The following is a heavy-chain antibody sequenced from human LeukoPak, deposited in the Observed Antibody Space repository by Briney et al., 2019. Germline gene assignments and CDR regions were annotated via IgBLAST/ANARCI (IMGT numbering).Heavy chain of an antibody. D-gene: IGHD3-22*01. CDR3: AREYYDSSGYSLDY. V-gene: IGHV4-31*03. CDR1: GGSIGSGGCY. J-gene: IGHJ4*02. CDR2: IYYSGST. Sequence: PSETLSLTCTVSGGSIGSGGCYWSRIRQHPGKGLEWIGYIYYSGSTYYNPSLKSRVTISVDTSKNQFSLKLSSVTAADTAVYYCAREYYDSSGYSLDYWGQGTLVTVSS.